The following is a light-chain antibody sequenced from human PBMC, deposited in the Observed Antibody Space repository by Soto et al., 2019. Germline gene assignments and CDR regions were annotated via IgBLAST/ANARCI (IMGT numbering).Light chain of an antibody. V-gene: IGKV3-20*01. CDR1: QSVSSSY. Sequence: EIVLTQSPATLSSSARERSTLCVRASQSVSSSYLAWYQQKPGQAPRLLSYGASSRATGIPDRFSGSGSGTDFTLTISRLEPEDSAVYYCQQYGSSPRTFGQGTKV. CDR2: GAS. J-gene: IGKJ1*01. CDR3: QQYGSSPRT.